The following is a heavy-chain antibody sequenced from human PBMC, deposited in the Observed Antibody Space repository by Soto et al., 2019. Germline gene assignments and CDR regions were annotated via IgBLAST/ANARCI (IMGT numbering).Heavy chain of an antibody. J-gene: IGHJ4*02. D-gene: IGHD3-9*01. CDR1: GGSLSNYY. CDR3: ARLEGLATISYYFDF. V-gene: IGHV4-34*01. CDR2: IHHTGST. Sequence: PSETLSLTCAASGGSLSNYYWSWIRQPPGKGLEWIGEIHHTGSTNYNPSLKSRVTISLDTSKNQFSLKLTSVTAADTAVYYCARLEGLATISYYFDFWGPGALVTVSS.